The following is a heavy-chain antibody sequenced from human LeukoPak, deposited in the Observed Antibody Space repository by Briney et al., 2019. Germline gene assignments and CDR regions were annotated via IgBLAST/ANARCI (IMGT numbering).Heavy chain of an antibody. Sequence: ASVKVSCKASGYTFTGYYMHWVRQAPGQGLEWMGWINPNSGGTNYAQKFQGWVTMTRDTSISTAYMELSRLRSDDTAVYYCARAGITMVRGVTDYYYGMDVWGQGTTVTVSS. V-gene: IGHV1-2*04. CDR3: ARAGITMVRGVTDYYYGMDV. CDR2: INPNSGGT. D-gene: IGHD3-10*01. CDR1: GYTFTGYY. J-gene: IGHJ6*02.